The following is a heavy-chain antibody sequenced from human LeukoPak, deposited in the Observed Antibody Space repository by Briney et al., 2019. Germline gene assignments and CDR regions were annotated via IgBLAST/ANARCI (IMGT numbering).Heavy chain of an antibody. CDR3: ARQAPGYSYGYVY. V-gene: IGHV4-31*03. D-gene: IGHD5-18*01. Sequence: SQTLSLTCTVSGGSISSGGYYWSWIRQHPGKGLEWIGYNYYSGSTYYNPSLKSRVTISVDTSKNQFSLKLSSVTAADTAVYYCARQAPGYSYGYVYWGQGTLVTVSS. CDR2: NYYSGST. J-gene: IGHJ4*02. CDR1: GGSISSGGYY.